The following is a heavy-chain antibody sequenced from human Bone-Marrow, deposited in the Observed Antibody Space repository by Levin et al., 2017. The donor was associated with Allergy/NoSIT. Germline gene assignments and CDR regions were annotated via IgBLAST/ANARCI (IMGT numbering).Heavy chain of an antibody. J-gene: IGHJ5*02. D-gene: IGHD6-19*01. Sequence: GGSLRLSCAASGFTFSSYGMHWVRQAPGKGLEWVAVISYDGSNKYYADSVKGRFTISRDNSKNTLYLQMNSLRAEDTAVYYCASGWPGPSWFDPWGQGTLVTVSS. V-gene: IGHV3-30*03. CDR2: ISYDGSNK. CDR3: ASGWPGPSWFDP. CDR1: GFTFSSYG.